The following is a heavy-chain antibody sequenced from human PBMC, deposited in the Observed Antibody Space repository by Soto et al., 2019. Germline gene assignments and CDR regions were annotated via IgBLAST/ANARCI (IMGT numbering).Heavy chain of an antibody. D-gene: IGHD2-15*01. CDR2: IYYSGDI. Sequence: QVQLQESGPGLVKPSQTLSLTCSVSGASISSSGDYWSWIRQHPGKGLEWIGYIYYSGDIYYNPSLKSRVAISVDTSKNQSSLKLSSVTAADTAVYYCAKKGTAAATFDYWGQGTLVAVSS. V-gene: IGHV4-31*03. CDR1: GASISSSGDY. CDR3: AKKGTAAATFDY. J-gene: IGHJ4*02.